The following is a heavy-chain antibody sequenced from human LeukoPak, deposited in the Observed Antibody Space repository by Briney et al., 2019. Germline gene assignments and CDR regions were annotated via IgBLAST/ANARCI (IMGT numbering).Heavy chain of an antibody. CDR3: GRVGVGNSRARAFDI. D-gene: IGHD4-23*01. J-gene: IGHJ3*02. CDR1: GFTFSSYS. V-gene: IGHV3-21*01. Sequence: GGSLRLSCAASGFTFSSYSMNWVRQAPGKGLEWVSSISSSSSYIYYADSVKGRFTISRDNAKNSLYLQINSLRAEDTAVDYWGRVGVGNSRARAFDIWAQGKMVTASS. CDR2: ISSSSSYI.